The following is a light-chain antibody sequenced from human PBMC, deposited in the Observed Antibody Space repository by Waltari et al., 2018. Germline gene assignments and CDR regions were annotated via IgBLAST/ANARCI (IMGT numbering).Light chain of an antibody. CDR2: KAS. V-gene: IGKV1-5*03. Sequence: DIQMTQSPSTLSASVGDRVTITCRASQSISIWLAWYQQKPGKAPKLLIYKASSLESGVPSRFSGSGSGTEFTLTIIRLQPDDFATYYCQQYNSYWTFGQGTKVEIK. CDR1: QSISIW. J-gene: IGKJ1*01. CDR3: QQYNSYWT.